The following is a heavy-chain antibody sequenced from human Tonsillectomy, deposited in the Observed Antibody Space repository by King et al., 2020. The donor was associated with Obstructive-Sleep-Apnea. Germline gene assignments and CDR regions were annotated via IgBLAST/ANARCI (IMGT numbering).Heavy chain of an antibody. CDR1: GFTFSSYG. J-gene: IGHJ4*02. D-gene: IGHD2-2*01. CDR2: IHYDGTRQ. V-gene: IGHV3-30*02. Sequence: QLVQSGGGVVQPGRSLRLSCAASGFTFSSYGMHWLRQAPGKGLEWVAFIHYDGTRQYYADSVKGRFTISRDNSMDILYLQMNSLRADDTSMYYCANPFYQLVSGWWGQGTLVTVSS. CDR3: ANPFYQLVSGW.